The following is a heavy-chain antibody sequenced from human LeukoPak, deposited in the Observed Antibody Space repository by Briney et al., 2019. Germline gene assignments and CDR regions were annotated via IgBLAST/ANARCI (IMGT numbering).Heavy chain of an antibody. Sequence: SETLSLTCNVSGASMSNYYWVWIRQPPGKGLEWIGSIYHSGTTYSGSTYYNPSLKSRVTISVDTSKNQFSLKLSSVTAADTAVYYCARARDLYSPQWYFDYWGQGTLVTVSS. CDR1: GASMSNYY. D-gene: IGHD6-13*01. CDR3: ARARDLYSPQWYFDY. CDR2: IYHSGTTYSGST. J-gene: IGHJ4*02. V-gene: IGHV4-39*07.